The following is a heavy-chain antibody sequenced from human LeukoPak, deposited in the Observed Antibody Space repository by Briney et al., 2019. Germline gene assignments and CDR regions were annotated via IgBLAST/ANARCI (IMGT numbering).Heavy chain of an antibody. D-gene: IGHD3-22*01. V-gene: IGHV4-34*01. CDR3: ARGPVIDYDSGGYYYFDY. CDR2: INHSGST. CDR1: GGSFSANY. Sequence: SETLSLTCAVYGGSFSANYWSWIRQPPGKGLEWIGEINHSGSTNYNPSLKSRVTILVDTSKNQFSLKLSSVTAADTAVYYCARGPVIDYDSGGYYYFDYWGQGTLVTVSS. J-gene: IGHJ4*02.